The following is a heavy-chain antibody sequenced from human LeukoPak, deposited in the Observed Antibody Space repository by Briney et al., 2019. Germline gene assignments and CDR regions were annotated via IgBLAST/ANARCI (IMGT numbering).Heavy chain of an antibody. CDR2: VSADGTER. Sequence: RSGGSLRLSCTGSRFDFDYYGMHWVRQAPGRGLEWVAVVSADGTERYYADSVKGRFTISSDNSKNTMFLQMNSLRIEDTAVYYCAKGHSAYGHPTSPLFDFWGQGTLVTVSS. V-gene: IGHV3-30*18. D-gene: IGHD2-21*01. CDR1: RFDFDYYG. CDR3: AKGHSAYGHPTSPLFDF. J-gene: IGHJ4*02.